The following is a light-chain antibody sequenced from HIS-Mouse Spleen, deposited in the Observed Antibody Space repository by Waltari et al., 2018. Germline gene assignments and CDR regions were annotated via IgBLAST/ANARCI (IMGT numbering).Light chain of an antibody. Sequence: QSVLTQPPSASGTPGQRVPISCSGSSSNIGRNTVTWYQQLPGTAPKLLIYSNNPRPSGVPDRFSGSKSGTSASLAISGLQSEDEADYYCAAWDDSLNGYVFGTGTKVTVL. CDR2: SNN. J-gene: IGLJ1*01. CDR1: SSNIGRNT. V-gene: IGLV1-44*01. CDR3: AAWDDSLNGYV.